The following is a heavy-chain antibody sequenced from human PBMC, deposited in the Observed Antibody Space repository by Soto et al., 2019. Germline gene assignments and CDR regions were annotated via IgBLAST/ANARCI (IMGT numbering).Heavy chain of an antibody. Sequence: ASVKVSCKASGYTFTSYYMHWVRQAPGQGLEWMGIINPSGGSTSYAQKFQGRVTMTRDTSTSTVYMELSSLRSEDTAVYYCARDQRSRVGATTYYYYGMDVWGQGTTVTVSS. V-gene: IGHV1-46*01. CDR1: GYTFTSYY. D-gene: IGHD1-26*01. CDR2: INPSGGST. CDR3: ARDQRSRVGATTYYYYGMDV. J-gene: IGHJ6*02.